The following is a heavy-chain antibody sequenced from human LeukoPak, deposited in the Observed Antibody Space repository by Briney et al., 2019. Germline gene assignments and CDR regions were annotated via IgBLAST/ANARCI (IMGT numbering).Heavy chain of an antibody. Sequence: ASVKVSCKASGGTFSSYAISWVRQAPGQGLEWMGGIIPIFGTANYAQKFQGRVTITADESTSTAYMELSSLRSEDTAVYYCARAFSSSWYTGFWFDPWGQGTLVTVSS. CDR2: IIPIFGTA. CDR3: ARAFSSSWYTGFWFDP. J-gene: IGHJ5*02. V-gene: IGHV1-69*13. D-gene: IGHD6-13*01. CDR1: GGTFSSYA.